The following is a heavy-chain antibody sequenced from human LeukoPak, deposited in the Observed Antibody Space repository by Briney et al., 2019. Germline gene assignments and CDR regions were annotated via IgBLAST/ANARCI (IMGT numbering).Heavy chain of an antibody. CDR2: IKQDGSEK. V-gene: IGHV3-7*01. D-gene: IGHD2-2*01. J-gene: IGHJ6*02. CDR1: GFTFSSYW. CDR3: ARDGDIVVVPAAIGYYGMDV. Sequence: GGSLRLSCAASGFTFSSYWMRWVRQAPGKGLEWVANIKQDGSEKYYVDSVKGRFTISRDNAKNSLYLQMNSLRAEDTAVYYCARDGDIVVVPAAIGYYGMDVWGQGTTVTVSS.